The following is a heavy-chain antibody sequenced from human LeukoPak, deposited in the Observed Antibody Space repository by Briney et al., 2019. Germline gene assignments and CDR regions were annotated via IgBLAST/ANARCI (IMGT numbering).Heavy chain of an antibody. CDR3: ARGDESGSYSY. J-gene: IGHJ4*02. D-gene: IGHD1-26*01. CDR1: GFTFSSYA. Sequence: PGGSLRLSCAASGFTFSSYAMHWVRQAPGKGLVWVSRINSDGSSTSYADSVKGRFTISRDNAKNTLYLQMNSLRAEDTAVYYCARGDESGSYSYWGQGTLVTVSS. CDR2: INSDGSST. V-gene: IGHV3-74*01.